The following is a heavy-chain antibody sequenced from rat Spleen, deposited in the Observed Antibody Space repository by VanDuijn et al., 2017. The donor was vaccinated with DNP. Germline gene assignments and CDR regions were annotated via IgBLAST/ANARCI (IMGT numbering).Heavy chain of an antibody. CDR2: IIYDGSRT. V-gene: IGHV5S10*01. D-gene: IGHD1-1*01. CDR1: GFTFSDYN. CDR3: ARQSPTTVVWYFDL. J-gene: IGHJ1*01. Sequence: EVQLVESGGGLVQPGRSLKLSCAASGFTFSDYNMAWVRQAPKKGLEWVATIIYDGSRTYYRDSVKGRFTISRDNAKSTLYLQVDSLRSEDTATYYCARQSPTTVVWYFDLWGPGTMVTVSS.